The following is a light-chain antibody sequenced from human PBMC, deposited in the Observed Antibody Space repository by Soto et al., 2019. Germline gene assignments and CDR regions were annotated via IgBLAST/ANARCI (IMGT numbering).Light chain of an antibody. CDR1: SSDVGGYNY. CDR2: DVS. Sequence: QSALTQPASVSGSPGQSITISCTGTSSDVGGYNYVSWYQQHPGKAPKLMIYDVSNRPSGVSNRFSGSKSGNTASLTISGLQAEDEADHYCSSYTSSSTYWVFGGGTKLTVL. V-gene: IGLV2-14*01. J-gene: IGLJ3*02. CDR3: SSYTSSSTYWV.